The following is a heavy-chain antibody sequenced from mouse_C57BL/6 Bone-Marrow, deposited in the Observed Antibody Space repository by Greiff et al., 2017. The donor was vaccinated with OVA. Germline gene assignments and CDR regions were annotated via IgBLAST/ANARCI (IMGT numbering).Heavy chain of an antibody. Sequence: QVQLQQPGAELVRPGTSVKLSCKASGYTFTSYWMHWVKQRPGQGLEWIGVIDPSDSYTNYNQKFKGKATLTVDTSSSTAYMQLSSLTSEDSAVEYCASSSYYGSPWFAYWGQGTLVTVSA. D-gene: IGHD1-1*01. J-gene: IGHJ3*01. V-gene: IGHV1-59*01. CDR1: GYTFTSYW. CDR3: ASSSYYGSPWFAY. CDR2: IDPSDSYT.